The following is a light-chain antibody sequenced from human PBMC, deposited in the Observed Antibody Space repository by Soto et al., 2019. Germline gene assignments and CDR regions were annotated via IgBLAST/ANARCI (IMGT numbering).Light chain of an antibody. V-gene: IGKV1-9*01. CDR2: GAS. CDR1: QGISSY. J-gene: IGKJ5*01. CDR3: QQLNTSPTP. Sequence: IQLTQSPSSLSASVGDRVTITCRASQGISSYLAWYQQKPGKAPKLLIYGASTLEGGVPFRFSGSGSGTFFTLIISGVRLKVFPFFYCQQLNTSPTPFAQGTGREIK.